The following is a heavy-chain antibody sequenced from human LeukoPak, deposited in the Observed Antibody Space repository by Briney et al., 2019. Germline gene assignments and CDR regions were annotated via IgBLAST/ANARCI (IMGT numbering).Heavy chain of an antibody. V-gene: IGHV3-74*01. CDR3: VRDAWMASTPLDH. CDR1: GFTLSSYR. Sequence: GGSLRLSCAASGFTLSSYRMHWVRQAPGKGLVWVSCISSDGSRTNYADSVKGRFTISRDNAKNSLFLQMNSLRAEDTAVFYCVRDAWMASTPLDHWGQGTLVTVSS. D-gene: IGHD5-24*01. CDR2: ISSDGSRT. J-gene: IGHJ4*02.